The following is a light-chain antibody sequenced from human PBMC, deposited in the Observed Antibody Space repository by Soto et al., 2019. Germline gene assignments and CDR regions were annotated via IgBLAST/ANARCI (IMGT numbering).Light chain of an antibody. V-gene: IGLV1-40*01. Sequence: QSVLTQPPSVSGAPGQRVTISCTGNNSNLGAGYDVHWYQQLPGAAPKLVIFGNRNRPSGVPERFSGSKSGTSASLAITGLQAEDEADYSCQAYADSLTAFVFGGGTQLTVL. CDR1: NSNLGAGYD. CDR2: GNR. CDR3: QAYADSLTAFV. J-gene: IGLJ3*02.